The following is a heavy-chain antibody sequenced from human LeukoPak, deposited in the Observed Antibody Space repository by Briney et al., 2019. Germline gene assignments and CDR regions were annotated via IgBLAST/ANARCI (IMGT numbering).Heavy chain of an antibody. J-gene: IGHJ4*02. CDR2: ISSSSSTI. D-gene: IGHD6-19*01. Sequence: GGSLRLSCAASGFTFSSYSMNWVRQAPGKRLEWVSYISSSSSTIYYADSVKGRFTISRDNAKNSLYLQMNSLRAEDTAVYYCARGVSGWSGGYYFDYWGQGTLVTVSS. CDR1: GFTFSSYS. CDR3: ARGVSGWSGGYYFDY. V-gene: IGHV3-48*01.